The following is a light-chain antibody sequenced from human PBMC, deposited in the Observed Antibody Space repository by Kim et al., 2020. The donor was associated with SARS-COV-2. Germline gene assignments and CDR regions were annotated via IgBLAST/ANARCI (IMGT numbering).Light chain of an antibody. J-gene: IGKJ3*01. CDR3: QQYHSYTT. CDR2: DAS. V-gene: IGKV1-5*01. Sequence: GDRVTITCRASRSISSWLAWYQQKPGKAPKLLIYDASTLESGVPSRFSGSGSGTEFTLTISSLQPDDFATYYCQQYHSYTTFGPGTKVD. CDR1: RSISSW.